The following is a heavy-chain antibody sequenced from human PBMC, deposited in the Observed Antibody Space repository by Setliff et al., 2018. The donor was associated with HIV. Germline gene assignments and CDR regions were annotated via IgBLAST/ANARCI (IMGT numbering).Heavy chain of an antibody. CDR3: ARYRYYYDSSGYGRWFDP. CDR1: AGSISSSSYY. D-gene: IGHD3-22*01. CDR2: IFYSGST. J-gene: IGHJ5*02. Sequence: PSETLSLTCNVSAGSISSSSYYWGWIRQSPGKGLEWIGYIFYSGSTYYNPSLKSRVTISVDTSENQFSLRLNSVTAADTAVYYCARYRYYYDSSGYGRWFDPWGQGTLVTVSS. V-gene: IGHV4-39*01.